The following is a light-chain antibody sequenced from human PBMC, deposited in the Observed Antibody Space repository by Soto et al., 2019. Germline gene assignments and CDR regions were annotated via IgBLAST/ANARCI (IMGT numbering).Light chain of an antibody. Sequence: DIQMTQSPSSLSASVGDRVTITCRASQSVGRFLNWYQQKPGKAPTVLINVASTLRSGVPSRFSGSGSGTDFNLTINSLQPEDFATYFCQQSFTTPLTFGGVTKVDIK. V-gene: IGKV1-39*01. CDR2: VAS. J-gene: IGKJ4*01. CDR1: QSVGRF. CDR3: QQSFTTPLT.